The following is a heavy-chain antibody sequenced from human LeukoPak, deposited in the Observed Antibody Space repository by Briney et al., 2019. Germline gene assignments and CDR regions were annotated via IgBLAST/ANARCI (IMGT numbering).Heavy chain of an antibody. CDR1: GDTFSRYG. V-gene: IGHV1-69*06. D-gene: IGHD1-26*01. CDR2: IIPLLGSA. J-gene: IGHJ4*01. Sequence: ASVKVSCKTSGDTFSRYGISWVRRAPGQGLEFMGGIIPLLGSANYPQNFQGRVTITADKATSTVYMDLSSLGSGDTAVYYCARGGVYSGTYYFDSWGLGTQVTVSS. CDR3: ARGGVYSGTYYFDS.